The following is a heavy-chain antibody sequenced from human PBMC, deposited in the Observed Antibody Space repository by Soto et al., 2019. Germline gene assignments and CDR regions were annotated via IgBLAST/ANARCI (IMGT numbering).Heavy chain of an antibody. D-gene: IGHD3-16*01. CDR3: VRRRYSWGSFLAY. V-gene: IGHV5-51*01. Sequence: PGESLKISCKGFGDRFISYSIAWVRQIPGKGLELMGIIYPGDSHITYSPSFQGQVTISADNSINTAYLQWSSLRASDTAMYYCVRRRYSWGSFLAYWGQGTLVTAPQ. J-gene: IGHJ4*02. CDR1: GDRFISYS. CDR2: IYPGDSHI.